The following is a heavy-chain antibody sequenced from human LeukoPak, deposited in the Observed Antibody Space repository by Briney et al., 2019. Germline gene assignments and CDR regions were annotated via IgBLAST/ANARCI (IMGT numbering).Heavy chain of an antibody. Sequence: GGSLRLSCAVSGFTFSSYGMHWVRQAPGKGLEWVAVISYDGSNKYYADSVKGRFTISRDNSKNTLHLEMNSLRTEDTAVYYCTSYYCSGGSCYGPWGQGTLVTVSS. CDR2: ISYDGSNK. D-gene: IGHD2-15*01. J-gene: IGHJ5*02. V-gene: IGHV3-30*03. CDR1: GFTFSSYG. CDR3: TSYYCSGGSCYGP.